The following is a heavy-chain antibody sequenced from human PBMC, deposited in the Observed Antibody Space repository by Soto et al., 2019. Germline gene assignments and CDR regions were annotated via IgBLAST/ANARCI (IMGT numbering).Heavy chain of an antibody. CDR2: IYYSGNT. J-gene: IGHJ4*02. Sequence: QVQLQESGPGLVKPSQTLSLTCTVSGDSISGGDYYWSWIRQPPRKGLEWIGYIYYSGNTYYNPSLTSRATISVDTSQNQFSLRLSSVTAADTAVYYCARHSDSSGGFDYWGQGTLVTVSS. D-gene: IGHD3-22*01. CDR1: GDSISGGDYY. V-gene: IGHV4-30-4*01. CDR3: ARHSDSSGGFDY.